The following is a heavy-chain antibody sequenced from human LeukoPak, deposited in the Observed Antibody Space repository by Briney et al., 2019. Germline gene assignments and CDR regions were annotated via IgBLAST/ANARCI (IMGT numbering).Heavy chain of an antibody. J-gene: IGHJ4*02. CDR1: GFTFSNYA. CDR2: ISSSGGST. CDR3: APGTGGY. V-gene: IGHV3-23*01. D-gene: IGHD1-1*01. Sequence: GGSLRLSCAASGFTFSNYAMSWVRQAPGKGLEWVSAISSSGGSTSYTDSVKGRFTISRDNSKNTLYLQMNSLRAEDTAVYYCAPGTGGYWGQGTLVTVSS.